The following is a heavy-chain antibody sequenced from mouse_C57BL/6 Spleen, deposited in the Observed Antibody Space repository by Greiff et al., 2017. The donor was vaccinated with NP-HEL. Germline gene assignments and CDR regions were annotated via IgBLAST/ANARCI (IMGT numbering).Heavy chain of an antibody. CDR2: IRNKANGYTT. V-gene: IGHV7-3*01. CDR3: ARFPDGDPFFDY. Sequence: EVKVIESGGGLVQPGGSLSLSCAASGFTFTDYYMSWVRQPPGKALEWLGFIRNKANGYTTEYSASVKGRFTISRDNSQSILYLQMNALRAEDSATYYCARFPDGDPFFDYWGQGTTLTVSS. CDR1: GFTFTDYY. J-gene: IGHJ2*01. D-gene: IGHD2-13*01.